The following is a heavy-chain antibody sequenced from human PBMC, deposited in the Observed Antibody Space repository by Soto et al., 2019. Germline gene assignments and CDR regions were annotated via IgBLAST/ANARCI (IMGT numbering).Heavy chain of an antibody. CDR3: ARGYYDSTAKYNNFDV. CDR2: VHYSGGT. Sequence: SETLSLTCTVSGASISSSYWSWIRQSPGKGLEWIGYVHYSGGTNYSPSLKGRVTISVDTSKNQLSLKLSSVTAADTAIYYCARGYYDSTAKYNNFDVWGQGNMVTVSS. D-gene: IGHD3-22*01. J-gene: IGHJ3*01. V-gene: IGHV4-59*01. CDR1: GASISSSY.